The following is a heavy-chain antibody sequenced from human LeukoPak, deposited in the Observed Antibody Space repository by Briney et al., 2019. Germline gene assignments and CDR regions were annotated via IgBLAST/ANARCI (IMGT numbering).Heavy chain of an antibody. D-gene: IGHD2-2*01. CDR3: ARGTGYCSSTSCYPSGHYYGMDV. CDR2: MNPNSGNT. CDR1: GYTFTSYD. J-gene: IGHJ6*02. Sequence: ASVKVSCKASGYTFTSYDINWVRHATGQGLEWMGWMNPNSGNTGYAQKFQGRVTMTRNTSISTAYMELSSLRSEDTAVYYCARGTGYCSSTSCYPSGHYYGMDVWGQGTTVTVSS. V-gene: IGHV1-8*01.